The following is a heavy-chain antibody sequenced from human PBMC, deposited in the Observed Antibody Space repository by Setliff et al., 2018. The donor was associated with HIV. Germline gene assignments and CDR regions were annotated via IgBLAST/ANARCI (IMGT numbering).Heavy chain of an antibody. CDR2: IIPIFDTA. CDR3: ARGLGGTDAFDI. V-gene: IGHV1-69*13. CDR1: GGTFSSYA. J-gene: IGHJ3*02. D-gene: IGHD3-16*01. Sequence: SVKISCKASGGTFSSYAIIWVRQAPGQGLEWMGGIIPIFDTAKHAQKFLVSVTITADESTSTAYMELSSLRSEDTAVDYCARGLGGTDAFDIWGQGTMVTVSS.